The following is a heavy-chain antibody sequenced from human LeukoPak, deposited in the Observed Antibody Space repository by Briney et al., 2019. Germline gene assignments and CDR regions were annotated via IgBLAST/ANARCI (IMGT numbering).Heavy chain of an antibody. CDR1: GFTSSSYS. V-gene: IGHV3-21*01. CDR2: ISSSSSYI. Sequence: PGGSLRLSCAASGFTSSSYSMSSVRQAPGKGLEWVSSISSSSSYIYYADSVKGRFTISRDNAKNSLYLQMNSLRAEDTAVYYCARDALYSSNAWRFYDAFDIWGQGTMVTVSS. CDR3: ARDALYSSNAWRFYDAFDI. D-gene: IGHD6-13*01. J-gene: IGHJ3*02.